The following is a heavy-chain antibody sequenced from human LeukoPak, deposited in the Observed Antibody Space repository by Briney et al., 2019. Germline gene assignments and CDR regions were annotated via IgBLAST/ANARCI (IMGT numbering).Heavy chain of an antibody. CDR1: GYSFTSYW. V-gene: IGHV5-51*01. CDR2: IYSDDSDT. Sequence: GESLKISCKGSGYSFTSYWIGWVRQMPGKGLEWLGVIYSDDSDTRYSPSFQGQVTISADKSTNTVYLQWTSLKASDIAMYYCARHRSSWSPFDYWGQGTRVTVSS. J-gene: IGHJ4*02. D-gene: IGHD6-13*01. CDR3: ARHRSSWSPFDY.